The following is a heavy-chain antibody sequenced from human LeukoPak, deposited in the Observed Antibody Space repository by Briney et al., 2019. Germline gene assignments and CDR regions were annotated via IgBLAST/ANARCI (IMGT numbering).Heavy chain of an antibody. CDR3: SRGGGIVVENAFDI. J-gene: IGHJ3*02. Sequence: ASVKVSCKASAYTFTSYDINWVRQATGQGLEWMGLMNPNSGNTGYAQKFQGRVTMTRNTSISTAYMELRSLRSEDTAVYYCSRGGGIVVENAFDIWGQGTMVTASS. V-gene: IGHV1-8*01. D-gene: IGHD3-22*01. CDR1: AYTFTSYD. CDR2: MNPNSGNT.